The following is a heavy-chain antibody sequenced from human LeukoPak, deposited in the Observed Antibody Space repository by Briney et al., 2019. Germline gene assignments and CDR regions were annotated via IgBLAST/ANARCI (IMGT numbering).Heavy chain of an antibody. J-gene: IGHJ5*02. V-gene: IGHV3-23*01. CDR3: AKDSAYYYDSRYWFDP. D-gene: IGHD3-22*01. Sequence: GGSLRLSCAASGFTFSSYAMSWVRQAPGKGLEWVSAISGSGGSTYYADSVKGRFTISRGNSKNTLYLQMNSLRAEDTAVYYCAKDSAYYYDSRYWFDPWGQGTLVTVSS. CDR1: GFTFSSYA. CDR2: ISGSGGST.